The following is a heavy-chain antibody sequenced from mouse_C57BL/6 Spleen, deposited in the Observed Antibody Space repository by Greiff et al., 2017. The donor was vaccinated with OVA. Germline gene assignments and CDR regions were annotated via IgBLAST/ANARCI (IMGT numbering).Heavy chain of an antibody. J-gene: IGHJ3*01. Sequence: EVQLQESGPELVKPGASVKIPCKASGYIFTDYNMDWVKQSHGKSLEWIGDINPNNGGTIYNQKFKGKATLTVDKSSSTAYMELRSLTSEDTAVYYCALWSSFAYWGQGTLVTVSA. CDR3: ALWSSFAY. V-gene: IGHV1-18*01. CDR1: GYIFTDYN. D-gene: IGHD1-1*02. CDR2: INPNNGGT.